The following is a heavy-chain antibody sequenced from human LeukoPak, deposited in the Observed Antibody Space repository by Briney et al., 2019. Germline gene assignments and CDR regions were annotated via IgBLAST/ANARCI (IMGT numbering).Heavy chain of an antibody. V-gene: IGHV4-34*01. Sequence: PSETLSLTCAVYGGSFGGYYWRWIRQPPGKGLEWIGEINHSGSTNYNPSPKSRVTISVDTSKNQFSLKLSSVTSAETAVYYWAREDRGYSYGYGRESRGMDVWGQGTTVTVSS. CDR2: INHSGST. D-gene: IGHD5-18*01. CDR3: AREDRGYSYGYGRESRGMDV. J-gene: IGHJ6*02. CDR1: GGSFGGYY.